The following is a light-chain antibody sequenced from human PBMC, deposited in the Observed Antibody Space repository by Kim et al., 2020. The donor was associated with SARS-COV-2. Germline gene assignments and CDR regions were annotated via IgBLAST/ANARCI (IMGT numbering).Light chain of an antibody. CDR2: GAS. Sequence: DIQMTQSPSSLSASVGDRVTITCRASQGISNYLAWYQQKSGKVPKLLIYGASTLQSGVPSRFSGSGSWTDFTLTISSLQAEDVATYYCQKYNSAPFTFGQGTRLEIK. V-gene: IGKV1-27*01. CDR1: QGISNY. CDR3: QKYNSAPFT. J-gene: IGKJ5*01.